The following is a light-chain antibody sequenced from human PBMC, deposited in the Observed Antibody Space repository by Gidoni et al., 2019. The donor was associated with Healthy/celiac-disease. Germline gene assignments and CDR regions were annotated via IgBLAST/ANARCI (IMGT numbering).Light chain of an antibody. Sequence: DIVMTQSPDSLAVSLGEWATINCKSSQSVLYRSNYKNYLAWYQQKPGQPPKLLLYWASTRESGIPDRFSGSGSGTDFTLTISSLQAEDVAVYYCQQYYNTLWTFGQGTKVEIK. V-gene: IGKV4-1*01. CDR3: QQYYNTLWT. CDR1: QSVLYRSNYKNY. J-gene: IGKJ1*01. CDR2: WAS.